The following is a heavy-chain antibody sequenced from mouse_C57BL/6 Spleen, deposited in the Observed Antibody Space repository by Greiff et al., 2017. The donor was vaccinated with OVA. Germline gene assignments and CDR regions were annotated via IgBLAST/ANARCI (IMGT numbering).Heavy chain of an antibody. CDR1: GYTFTSYW. CDR2: IDPSDSYT. D-gene: IGHD2-3*01. CDR3: ARIYDGYYVDY. J-gene: IGHJ2*01. V-gene: IGHV1-69*01. Sequence: VKLQQPGAELVLPGASVKLSCKASGYTFTSYWMHWVKQRPGQGLEWIGEIDPSDSYTNYNQKFKGKSTLTVDKSSSTAYMQLSSLTSEDSAVYYCARIYDGYYVDYWGQGTTLTVSS.